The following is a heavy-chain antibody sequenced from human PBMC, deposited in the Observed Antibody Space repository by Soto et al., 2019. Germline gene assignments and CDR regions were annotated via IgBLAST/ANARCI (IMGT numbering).Heavy chain of an antibody. CDR2: INAGNGNT. V-gene: IGHV1-3*01. J-gene: IGHJ6*02. Sequence: ASVKVSCKASGYTFTSYAMHWVRQAPGQRLEWMGWINAGNGNTKYSQKFQGRVTITRDTSASTAYMELSSLRSEDTAVYYCARDPGGGSSWYTSYYYYGMDVWGQGTTVTVPS. CDR1: GYTFTSYA. D-gene: IGHD6-13*01. CDR3: ARDPGGGSSWYTSYYYYGMDV.